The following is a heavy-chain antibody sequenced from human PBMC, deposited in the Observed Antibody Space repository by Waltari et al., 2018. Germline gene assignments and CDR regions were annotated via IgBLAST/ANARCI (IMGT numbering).Heavy chain of an antibody. V-gene: IGHV4-39*07. Sequence: QLQLQESGPGLVKPSETLSLTCTVSGGSISSSSYYWGWIRQPPGKGLEWIGSIYYSGSTYYNPSLTSRVTISVDTSKNQFSLKLSSVTAADTAVYYCAREARPYYFDYWGQGTLVTVSS. CDR3: AREARPYYFDY. CDR2: IYYSGST. J-gene: IGHJ4*02. D-gene: IGHD6-6*01. CDR1: GGSISSSSYY.